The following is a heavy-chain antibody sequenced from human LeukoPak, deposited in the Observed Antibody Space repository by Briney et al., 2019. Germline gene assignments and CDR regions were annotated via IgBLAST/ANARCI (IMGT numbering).Heavy chain of an antibody. CDR1: GYTFTSYD. CDR3: ARDRAWHNCGGDC. J-gene: IGHJ4*02. V-gene: IGHV1-8*01. D-gene: IGHD2-21*01. Sequence: GASVKVSCKASGYTFTSYDINWVRQATGQGLEWMGWMNPNSGNTGYAQKFQGRVTMTRNTSISTACMELSSLRSEDTAVYYCARDRAWHNCGGDCWGQGTLVTVSS. CDR2: MNPNSGNT.